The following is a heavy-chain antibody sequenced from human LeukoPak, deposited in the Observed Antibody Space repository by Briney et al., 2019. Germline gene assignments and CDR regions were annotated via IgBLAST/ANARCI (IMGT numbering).Heavy chain of an antibody. CDR1: GFTFSSYG. J-gene: IGHJ4*02. V-gene: IGHV3-23*01. CDR3: ARERAVTTYYYFDY. D-gene: IGHD4-17*01. CDR2: ISGSGGST. Sequence: GGSLRLSCAASGFTFSSYGMSWVRQAPGKGLEWVSAISGSGGSTYYADSVKGRFTISRDNSKNTLYLQMNSLRAEDTAVYYCARERAVTTYYYFDYWGQGTLVTVSS.